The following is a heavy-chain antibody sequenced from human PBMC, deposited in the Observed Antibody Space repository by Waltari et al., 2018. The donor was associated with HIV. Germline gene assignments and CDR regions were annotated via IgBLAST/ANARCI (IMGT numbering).Heavy chain of an antibody. CDR3: SRDTFGEYDY. CDR2: INIDGSRI. V-gene: IGHV3-74*01. D-gene: IGHD3-10*01. CDR1: GFSVSSYW. J-gene: IGHJ4*02. Sequence: EVQLVQSGGGLIKPGGSLRLSCAASGFSVSSYWMHWVRQTPGKGLVWVSRINIDGSRIDYADSVRGRFTISRDSAKNTLSLQMNSLTEEDTAVYYCSRDTFGEYDYSGQGTLVTVSS.